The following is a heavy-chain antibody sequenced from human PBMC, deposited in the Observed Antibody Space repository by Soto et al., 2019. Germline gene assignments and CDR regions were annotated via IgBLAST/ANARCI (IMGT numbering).Heavy chain of an antibody. CDR1: GFMFSSYV. D-gene: IGHD4-17*01. CDR2: VSVSGSRT. V-gene: IGHV3-23*01. Sequence: EVQLLESGGGLVQPGGSLRLSCAASGFMFSSYVMSWVRQAPGKGLEWVSGVSVSGSRTYYADSVKGRFSISRDNSRNTLYLQLNSLRAEDTAVYYCAVLTTVTDADYWGQGTLVTVPS. J-gene: IGHJ4*02. CDR3: AVLTTVTDADY.